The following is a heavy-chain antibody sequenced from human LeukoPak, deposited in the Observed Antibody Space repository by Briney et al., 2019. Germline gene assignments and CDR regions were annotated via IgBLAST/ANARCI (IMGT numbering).Heavy chain of an antibody. CDR2: INPNSGGT. D-gene: IGHD2-15*01. Sequence: ASVKVSCKASGYTFTGYYMHWVRQAPGQGLEWMGWINPNSGGTNYAQKFQGRVTMTRDTSISTAYMELSRLRSDDTAVYYCARCWACCSGGSCYSGLEGNFDYWGQGTLVTVSS. J-gene: IGHJ4*02. CDR3: ARCWACCSGGSCYSGLEGNFDY. CDR1: GYTFTGYY. V-gene: IGHV1-2*02.